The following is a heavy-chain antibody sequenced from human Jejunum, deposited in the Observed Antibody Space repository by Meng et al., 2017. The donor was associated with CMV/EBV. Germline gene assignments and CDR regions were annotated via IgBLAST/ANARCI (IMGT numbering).Heavy chain of an antibody. V-gene: IGHV3-49*04. D-gene: IGHD1-26*01. J-gene: IGHJ4*02. Sequence: GFTFRDSGLNWVRQAPGKGLKRVGFIKSDAEGGTIKYAASVKGRFTISTDDSKTIAYLEMNSLKAEDTALYFCNGWIGGQSYSLYWGQGTPVTVSS. CDR3: NGWIGGQSYSLY. CDR2: IKSDAEGGTI. CDR1: GFTFRDSG.